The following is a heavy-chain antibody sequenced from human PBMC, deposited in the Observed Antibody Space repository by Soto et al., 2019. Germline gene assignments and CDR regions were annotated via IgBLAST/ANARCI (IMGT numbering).Heavy chain of an antibody. Sequence: QVQLVQSGAEVRKPGSSVKVSCEASGGSFNNYVISWLRQAPGQGLVWMRRIIPNYEAANYAQKFRGRLTMTADKATNTAYLELHSLMPEDTVAYFCARSWNAGTLVGTFDIWGQGTTVIVS. CDR3: ARSWNAGTLVGTFDI. CDR2: IIPNYEAA. J-gene: IGHJ3*02. CDR1: GGSFNNYV. D-gene: IGHD6-6*01. V-gene: IGHV1-69*06.